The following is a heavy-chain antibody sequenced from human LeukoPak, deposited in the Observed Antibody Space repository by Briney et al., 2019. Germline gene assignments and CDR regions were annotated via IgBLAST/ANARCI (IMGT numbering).Heavy chain of an antibody. Sequence: SQTLSLTCTVSGGSVSSGNYYWSWIRQPAGKGLEWNGRIYTSGTTNYNPSLDSRVTILLDTSKNQFSLKLSSVTAADTAVYYCARAVGSSESNYFDPWGQGTLATVSS. D-gene: IGHD1-7*01. J-gene: IGHJ5*02. V-gene: IGHV4-61*02. CDR1: GGSVSSGNYY. CDR2: IYTSGTT. CDR3: ARAVGSSESNYFDP.